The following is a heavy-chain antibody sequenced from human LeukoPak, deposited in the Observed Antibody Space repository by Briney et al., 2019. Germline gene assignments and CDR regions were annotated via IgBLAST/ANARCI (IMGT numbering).Heavy chain of an antibody. J-gene: IGHJ5*02. Sequence: SETLSLTCAVYGGSFSGYYWSWIRQPPGRGLEWIGEINHSGSTNYNPSLKSRVTISVDTSKNQFSLKLSSVTAADTAVYYCARGYWFDPWGQGTLVTVSS. CDR1: GGSFSGYY. CDR2: INHSGST. V-gene: IGHV4-34*01. CDR3: ARGYWFDP.